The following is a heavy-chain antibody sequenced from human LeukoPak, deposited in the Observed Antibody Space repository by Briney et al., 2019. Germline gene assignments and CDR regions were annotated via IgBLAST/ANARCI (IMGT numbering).Heavy chain of an antibody. V-gene: IGHV4-61*01. J-gene: IGHJ4*02. CDR1: GDSVISGLYY. D-gene: IGHD3-3*01. Sequence: PSETLSLTCSVSGDSVISGLYYWTRVRQPPGKGLEWIGYVYHSGSTTYNPSLKSRVTISIDTSQNKFSLKLRSVTAADTAMYYCARGKYYGDSDFWGQGTLVIVSS. CDR2: VYHSGST. CDR3: ARGKYYGDSDF.